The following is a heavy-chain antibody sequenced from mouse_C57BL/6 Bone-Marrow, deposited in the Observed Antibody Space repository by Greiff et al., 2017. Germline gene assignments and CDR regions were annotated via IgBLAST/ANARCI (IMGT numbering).Heavy chain of an antibody. V-gene: IGHV1-69*01. CDR1: GYTFTSYW. CDR2: IDPSDSYT. J-gene: IGHJ3*01. Sequence: QVQLQQSGAELVMPGASVKLSCKASGYTFTSYWMHWVKQRPGQGLEWIGEIDPSDSYTNNNQKFKGKSTLTVDKSSSTAYMQLSSLTSEDSAVYYCARGSGLPWFAYWGQGTLVTVSA. D-gene: IGHD3-2*02. CDR3: ARGSGLPWFAY.